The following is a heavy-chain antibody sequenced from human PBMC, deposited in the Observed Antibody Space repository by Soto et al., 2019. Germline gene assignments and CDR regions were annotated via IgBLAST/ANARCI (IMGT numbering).Heavy chain of an antibody. CDR1: GFTFSSYG. V-gene: IGHV3-30*18. CDR3: AKVLYGDSSGYDGMDV. D-gene: IGHD3-22*01. CDR2: ISYDGSNK. J-gene: IGHJ6*02. Sequence: QVQLVESGGGVVQPGRSLRLSCAASGFTFSSYGMHWVRQAPGKGLEWVAVISYDGSNKYYADSVKGRFTISRDNSKNTLYLQMNSLRAEDTAVYYCAKVLYGDSSGYDGMDVWGQGTTVTVSS.